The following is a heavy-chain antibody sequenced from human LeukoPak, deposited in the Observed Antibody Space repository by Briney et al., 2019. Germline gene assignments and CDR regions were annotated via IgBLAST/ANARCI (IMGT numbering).Heavy chain of an antibody. J-gene: IGHJ4*02. D-gene: IGHD5-12*01. CDR2: IRSKAYGGTT. V-gene: IGHV3-49*03. Sequence: PGGSLRLSCTASGFTFGDYAMSWFRQAPGKGLEWVGFIRSKAYGGTTEYAASVKGRFTISRDDSKSIAYLQMNSLKTEDTAVYYCTRGQGIVAHPIPFDYWGPGTLVTDSS. CDR1: GFTFGDYA. CDR3: TRGQGIVAHPIPFDY.